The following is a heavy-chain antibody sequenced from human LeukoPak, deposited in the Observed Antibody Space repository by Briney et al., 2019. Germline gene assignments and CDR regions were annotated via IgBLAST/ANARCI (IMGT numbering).Heavy chain of an antibody. CDR1: GFTFSSYS. CDR3: ARVNDILTGYPVDYFDY. Sequence: GGSLRLSCAASGFTFSSYSMNWVRQPPGKGLEWVSSISSSSSYIYYADSVKGRFTISRDNAKNSLYLQMNSLRAEDTAVYYCARVNDILTGYPVDYFDYWVQGTLVTVSS. V-gene: IGHV3-21*01. CDR2: ISSSSSYI. D-gene: IGHD3-9*01. J-gene: IGHJ4*02.